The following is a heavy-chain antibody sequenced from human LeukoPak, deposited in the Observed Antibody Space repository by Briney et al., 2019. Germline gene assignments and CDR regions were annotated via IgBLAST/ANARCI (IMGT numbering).Heavy chain of an antibody. J-gene: IGHJ6*03. D-gene: IGHD3-10*01. V-gene: IGHV3-23*01. Sequence: GGSLRLSCAASGFTFSSYAMSWVRQAPGKGLEWVSAISGRDGSTYYADSVKGRFTISRDNSKNTLYLQMSSLRAEDTAVYYCEKTGRGGAITMVRGVKGDYYYMDVWGKGTTVTISS. CDR1: GFTFSSYA. CDR2: ISGRDGST. CDR3: EKTGRGGAITMVRGVKGDYYYMDV.